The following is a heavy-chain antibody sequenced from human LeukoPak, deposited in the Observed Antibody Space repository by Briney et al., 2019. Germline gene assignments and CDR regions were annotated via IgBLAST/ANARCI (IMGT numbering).Heavy chain of an antibody. V-gene: IGHV4-39*07. J-gene: IGHJ4*02. CDR1: GGSISSSDHY. CDR3: ARQGPDYYYDSSGYWALDY. CDR2: IFYSGNT. D-gene: IGHD3-22*01. Sequence: SETLSLTCSVSGGSISSSDHYWGWVRQPPGRGLEWIGSIFYSGNTYYNPSLKSRVTMSVDTSKNQFSLKLSSVTAADTAVYYCARQGPDYYYDSSGYWALDYWGQGTLVTVSS.